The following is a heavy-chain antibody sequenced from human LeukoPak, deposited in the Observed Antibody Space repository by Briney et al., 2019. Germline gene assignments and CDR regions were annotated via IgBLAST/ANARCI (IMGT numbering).Heavy chain of an antibody. CDR3: ARGYYDSSGYFHYYFDY. Sequence: GSSLRLSCAASGFTLCRYWMSWVRHAPGQGLEGVANIKQEGSEIYYMDSVKGRFTNSRDKSKNSLYLQMNSLRAEDMGVYYCARGYYDSSGYFHYYFDYWGQGTLVTVSS. V-gene: IGHV3-7*02. D-gene: IGHD3-22*01. CDR2: IKQEGSEI. J-gene: IGHJ4*02. CDR1: GFTLCRYW.